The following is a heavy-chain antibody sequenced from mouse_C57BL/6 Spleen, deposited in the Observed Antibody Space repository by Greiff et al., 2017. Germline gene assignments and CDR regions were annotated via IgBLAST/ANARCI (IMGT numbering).Heavy chain of an antibody. V-gene: IGHV3-6*01. D-gene: IGHD1-1*01. CDR2: ISYDGSN. Sequence: EVKLMESGPGLVKPSQSLSLTCSVTGYSITSGYYWNWIRQFPGNKLEWMGYISYDGSNNYNPSLKNRISITRNTSKNQFFLKLNSVTTEDTATYYCARGSLHYGSSSFDVWGTGTTVTVSS. J-gene: IGHJ1*03. CDR3: ARGSLHYGSSSFDV. CDR1: GYSITSGYY.